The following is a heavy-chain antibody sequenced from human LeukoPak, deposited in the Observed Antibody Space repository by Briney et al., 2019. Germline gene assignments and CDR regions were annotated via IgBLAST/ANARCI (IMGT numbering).Heavy chain of an antibody. D-gene: IGHD2-8*01. CDR1: GYTFTGYY. Sequence: GASVKVSCKASGYTFTGYYMHWVRQAPGQGLEWMGWINPNSGGTNYAQKFQGRVTMTRDMSTSTVYMELSSLRSEDTAVYYCARDTSCTNGVCNRPWGQGTLVTVSS. CDR2: INPNSGGT. J-gene: IGHJ5*02. V-gene: IGHV1-2*02. CDR3: ARDTSCTNGVCNRP.